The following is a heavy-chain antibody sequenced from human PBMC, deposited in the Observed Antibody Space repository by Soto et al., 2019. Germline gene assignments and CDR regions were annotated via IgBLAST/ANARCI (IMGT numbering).Heavy chain of an antibody. CDR3: ASDPSSTSNSPSYYYYMDV. D-gene: IGHD2-2*01. CDR1: GFTFSSYA. CDR2: ISGSGGST. J-gene: IGHJ6*03. Sequence: GGSLRLSCAASGFTFSSYAMSWVRQAPGKGLEWVSAISGSGGSTYYADSVKGRFTISRDNSKNTLYLQMNSLIAEDTSVYSCASDPSSTSNSPSYYYYMDVWGKGTTVTVPS. V-gene: IGHV3-23*01.